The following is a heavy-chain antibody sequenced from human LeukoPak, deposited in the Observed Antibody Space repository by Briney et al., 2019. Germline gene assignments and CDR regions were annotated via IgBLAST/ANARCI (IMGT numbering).Heavy chain of an antibody. Sequence: GGSLRLSCSASGFTFSSYAMHWVRQAPGKGLEYVSAISGNGGSTYYADSMKGRFTISRDNSKNTLYLQMSSLRAEDTAVYYCVKDRSDILTGPGSNWGQGTLVTVSS. CDR3: VKDRSDILTGPGSN. J-gene: IGHJ4*02. CDR1: GFTFSSYA. D-gene: IGHD3-9*01. V-gene: IGHV3-64D*06. CDR2: ISGNGGST.